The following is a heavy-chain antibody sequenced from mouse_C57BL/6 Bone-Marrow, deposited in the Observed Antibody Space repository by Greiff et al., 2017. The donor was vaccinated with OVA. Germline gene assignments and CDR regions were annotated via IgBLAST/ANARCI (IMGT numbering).Heavy chain of an antibody. CDR2: INYDGSST. CDR3: ARDPFYYYGSSHWYFDF. CDR1: GFTFSDYY. J-gene: IGHJ1*03. Sequence: EVKLMESEGGLVQPGSSMKLSCTASGFTFSDYYMAWVRQVPEKGLEWVANINYDGSSTYYLDSLKSRFIISRDNAKNILYLQMSSLKSEDTATYYCARDPFYYYGSSHWYFDFWGTGTTVTVSS. D-gene: IGHD1-1*01. V-gene: IGHV5-16*01.